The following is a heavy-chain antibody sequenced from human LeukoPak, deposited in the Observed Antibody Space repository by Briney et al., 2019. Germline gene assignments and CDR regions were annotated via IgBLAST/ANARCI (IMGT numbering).Heavy chain of an antibody. J-gene: IGHJ4*02. CDR3: ARGGLDWAVAGNFDY. CDR2: MYTSGTT. Sequence: PSETLSLTCSVSGGSIISDSYYWNWIRQPAGKGLEWIGRMYTSGTTNYDPSLKSRVTISVDTSKNQFSLKLSSVTAADTAVYYCARGGLDWAVAGNFDYWGQGTLVTVSS. D-gene: IGHD6-19*01. CDR1: GGSIISDSYY. V-gene: IGHV4-61*02.